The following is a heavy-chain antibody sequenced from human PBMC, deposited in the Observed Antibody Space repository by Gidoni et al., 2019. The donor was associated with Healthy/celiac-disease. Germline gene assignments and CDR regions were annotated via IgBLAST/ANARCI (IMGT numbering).Heavy chain of an antibody. CDR1: GFTFSNYG. CDR3: AKDRGYPTPNWFDP. J-gene: IGHJ5*02. Sequence: QVQLVESGGGGVQPGRSLGLSCAASGFTFSNYGMHWVRQAPGKGLEWVALISSDGSNKYYADSVKGRFTISRDNSKNTLNLQMNSLRAEDTAVYYCAKDRGYPTPNWFDPWGQGTLVTVSS. V-gene: IGHV3-30*18. CDR2: ISSDGSNK. D-gene: IGHD5-12*01.